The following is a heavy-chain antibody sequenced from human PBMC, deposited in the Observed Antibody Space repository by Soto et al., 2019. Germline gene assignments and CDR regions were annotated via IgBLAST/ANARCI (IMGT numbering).Heavy chain of an antibody. D-gene: IGHD3-3*01. V-gene: IGHV4-61*01. CDR1: GGSVSSGSYY. Sequence: SETLSLTCTVSGGSVSSGSYYWSWIRQPPGKGLEWIGYIYYSGSTNYNPSLKSRVTISVDTSKNQFSLKLSSVTAADTAVYYWARGFGVASGRYLQHGGQGTLVTV. CDR2: IYYSGST. J-gene: IGHJ1*01. CDR3: ARGFGVASGRYLQH.